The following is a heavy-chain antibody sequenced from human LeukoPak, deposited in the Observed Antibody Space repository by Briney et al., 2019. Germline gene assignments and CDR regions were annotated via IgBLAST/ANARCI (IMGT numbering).Heavy chain of an antibody. CDR1: GFTFSSYG. V-gene: IGHV3-23*01. CDR2: ISGSGGST. Sequence: GGSLRLSCAASGFTFSSYGMSWVHQAPGKGLEWVSAISGSGGSTYYADSVKGRFTISRDTAKNTLYLQMNSLRAEDTAVYFCATDLDTDMAYYAFNIWGQGTMVAVSS. CDR3: ATDLDTDMAYYAFNI. J-gene: IGHJ3*02. D-gene: IGHD5-18*01.